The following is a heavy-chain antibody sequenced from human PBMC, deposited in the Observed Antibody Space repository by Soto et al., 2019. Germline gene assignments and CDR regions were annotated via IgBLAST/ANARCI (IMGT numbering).Heavy chain of an antibody. J-gene: IGHJ5*02. CDR1: YY. CDR2: IYYSGST. CDR3: ARDDYYGSGSYQSRGWFDP. Sequence: YYWSWIRQPPGMGLEWIGYIYYSGSTNYNPSLKSRATISVDTSKNQFSLKLSSVTAADTAVYYCARDDYYGSGSYQSRGWFDPWGQGTLVTVSS. V-gene: IGHV4-59*01. D-gene: IGHD3-10*01.